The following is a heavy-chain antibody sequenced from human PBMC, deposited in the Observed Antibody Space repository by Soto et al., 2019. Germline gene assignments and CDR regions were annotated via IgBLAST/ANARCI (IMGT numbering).Heavy chain of an antibody. V-gene: IGHV1-58*01. CDR3: AAEGLVVPAALYYYYGVDV. CDR1: GFTFTSSA. D-gene: IGHD2-2*01. Sequence: ASVKVSCKASGFTFTSSAVQWVRQARGQRLEWIGWIVVGSGNTNYAQKFQERATITRDMSTSTAYMELSSLRSEDTAVYYCAAEGLVVPAALYYYYGVDVWGQGTTVTVSS. CDR2: IVVGSGNT. J-gene: IGHJ6*02.